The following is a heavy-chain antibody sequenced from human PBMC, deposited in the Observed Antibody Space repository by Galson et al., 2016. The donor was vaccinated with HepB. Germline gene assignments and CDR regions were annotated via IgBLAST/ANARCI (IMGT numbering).Heavy chain of an antibody. CDR1: GFSYSDYS. CDR3: ARDRHGYTYYGTPGIGYFDL. V-gene: IGHV3-48*01. J-gene: IGHJ2*01. Sequence: SLRLSCAGSGFSYSDYSINWVRQAPGKGLEWISYLSSTSTLIYYADSVKGRFTVSRDNANNSLYLQMNSLRAEDTALYYCARDRHGYTYYGTPGIGYFDLWGRGTLVTVSS. CDR2: LSSTSTLI. D-gene: IGHD5-12*01.